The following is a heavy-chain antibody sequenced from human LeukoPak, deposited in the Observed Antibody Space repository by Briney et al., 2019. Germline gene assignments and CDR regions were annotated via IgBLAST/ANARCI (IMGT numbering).Heavy chain of an antibody. CDR3: ARHHFQLSALDY. J-gene: IGHJ4*02. CDR2: MHASGNT. V-gene: IGHV4-4*07. D-gene: IGHD2-2*01. CDR1: GGSISSDY. Sequence: SETLSLTCTVSGGSISSDYWSWIRQPAGKGLEWIGRMHASGNTNYNPSLKSRVTISVDTSKNQFSLKLSSVTAADTAVYYCARHHFQLSALDYWGQGTLVTVSS.